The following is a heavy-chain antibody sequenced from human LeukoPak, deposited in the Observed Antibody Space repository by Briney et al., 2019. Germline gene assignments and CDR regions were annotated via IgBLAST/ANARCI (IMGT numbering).Heavy chain of an antibody. CDR2: ISYDGSNK. Sequence: RGRSLRLSCAVSGLTFSSYAMHWVRHAPRKWMDWVAVISYDGSNKYYADSVKGRFTISRDNSKNTLYLQMNSLRAEDTAVYYCARNYYGSGHFDYWGQGTLVTVSS. CDR1: GLTFSSYA. V-gene: IGHV3-30*04. CDR3: ARNYYGSGHFDY. D-gene: IGHD3-10*01. J-gene: IGHJ4*02.